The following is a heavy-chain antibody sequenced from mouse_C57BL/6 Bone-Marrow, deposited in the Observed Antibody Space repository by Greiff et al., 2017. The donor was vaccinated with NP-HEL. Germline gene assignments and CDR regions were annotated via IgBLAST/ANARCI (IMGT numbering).Heavy chain of an antibody. D-gene: IGHD2-4*01. CDR2: INPNNGGT. Sequence: EVKLQQSGPELVKPGASVKMSCKASGYTFTDYNMHWVKQSHGKSLEWIGYINPNNGGTSYNQKFKGKATLTVNKSSSTAYMELRSLTSEDSAVYYCARGGYDYDEGYYFDYWGQGTTLTVSS. V-gene: IGHV1-22*01. CDR1: GYTFTDYN. CDR3: ARGGYDYDEGYYFDY. J-gene: IGHJ2*01.